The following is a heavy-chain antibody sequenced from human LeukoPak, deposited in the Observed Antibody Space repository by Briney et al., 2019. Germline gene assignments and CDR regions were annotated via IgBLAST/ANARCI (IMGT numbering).Heavy chain of an antibody. CDR3: ARSNPSDLRYRSDYGGVYYMDV. V-gene: IGHV4-4*08. CDR2: IYTSGST. CDR1: GGSISSYC. J-gene: IGHJ6*03. Sequence: PSETLSLTCTVSGGSISSYCWSWIRQPPGKGLEWIGRIYTSGSTNYNPSLKSRVTISVDTSKNQFSLKLSSVTAADTAVYYCARSNPSDLRYRSDYGGVYYMDVWGKGTTVTISS. D-gene: IGHD4-17*01.